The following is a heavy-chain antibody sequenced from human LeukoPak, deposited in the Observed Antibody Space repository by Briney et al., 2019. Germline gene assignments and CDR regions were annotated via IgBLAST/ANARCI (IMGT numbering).Heavy chain of an antibody. V-gene: IGHV3-30*02. CDR2: IRYDGSNK. CDR1: GFTFSSYG. CDR3: AKEGWLQSFSDY. J-gene: IGHJ4*02. D-gene: IGHD5-24*01. Sequence: GGSLRLSCAASGFTFSSYGMHWVRQAPGKGLEWVAFIRYDGSNKYYADSVKGRFTISRDNSKNTLYLQMNGLRAEDTAVYYCAKEGWLQSFSDYWGQGTLVTVSS.